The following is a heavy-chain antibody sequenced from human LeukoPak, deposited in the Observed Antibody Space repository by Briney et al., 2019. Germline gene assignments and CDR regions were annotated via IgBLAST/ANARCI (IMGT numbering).Heavy chain of an antibody. Sequence: PGGSLRLSCAASGXTFSSYGVHWVRQAPGKGLEWVAVISYDGSKKFYADSVKGRFTISRDNAKNSLYLQMNSLRDEDTAVYYCASPQESGTTSFVGYWGQGTLVTVSS. CDR2: ISYDGSKK. CDR3: ASPQESGTTSFVGY. V-gene: IGHV3-30*03. CDR1: GXTFSSYG. J-gene: IGHJ4*02. D-gene: IGHD2/OR15-2a*01.